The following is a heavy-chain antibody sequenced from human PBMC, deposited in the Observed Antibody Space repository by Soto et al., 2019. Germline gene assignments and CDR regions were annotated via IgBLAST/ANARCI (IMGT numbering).Heavy chain of an antibody. Sequence: EVQLVESGGGLVQPGRSLRLSCAASGFTFDDYAMHWVRQAPGKGLEWVSGISWNSGSIGYADSVKGRFTISRDNAKNSLYLQMNSLRAEDTALYYCAKDMGPGVAAGYYYYGMDVWGQGTTVTVSS. CDR1: GFTFDDYA. CDR2: ISWNSGSI. J-gene: IGHJ6*02. CDR3: AKDMGPGVAAGYYYYGMDV. D-gene: IGHD6-13*01. V-gene: IGHV3-9*01.